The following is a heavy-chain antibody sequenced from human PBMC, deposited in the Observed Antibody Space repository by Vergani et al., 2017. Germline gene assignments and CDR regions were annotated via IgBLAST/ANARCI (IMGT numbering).Heavy chain of an antibody. V-gene: IGHV2-5*01. Sequence: QITLKESGPTLVKPTQTLTLTCTFSGFSLSTSGVGVGWIRQPPGKALEWLALIYWNDDKRYSPSLKSRLTITKDTSKNQVVLTMTNMDPVDTATYYCAHRPQTSPIQLWLNWFDPWGQGTLVTVSS. D-gene: IGHD5-18*01. J-gene: IGHJ5*02. CDR3: AHRPQTSPIQLWLNWFDP. CDR1: GFSLSTSGVG. CDR2: IYWNDDK.